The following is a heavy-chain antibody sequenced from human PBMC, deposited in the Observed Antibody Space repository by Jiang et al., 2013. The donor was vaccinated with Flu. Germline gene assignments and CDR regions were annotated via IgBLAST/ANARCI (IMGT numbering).Heavy chain of an antibody. V-gene: IGHV2-70*13. CDR3: ARMGEYSNLYDYFDY. Sequence: KPTQTLTLTCTFSGFSLSNSGMCVSWVRQPPGKALEWLALIDWDDDKYYSTSLKTRLTISKDTSKNQVVLTMTNMDPVDTATYYCARMGEYSNLYDYFDYWGQGALVTVSS. CDR1: GFSLSNSGMC. CDR2: IDWDDDK. D-gene: IGHD5-18*01. J-gene: IGHJ4*02.